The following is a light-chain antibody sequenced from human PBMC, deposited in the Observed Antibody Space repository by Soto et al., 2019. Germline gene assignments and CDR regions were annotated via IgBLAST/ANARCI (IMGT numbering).Light chain of an antibody. CDR2: DAS. CDR3: QQRTNWPT. Sequence: EVVLAQSPATLSLSPGERATLSCRASQSISSYVAWYQQKLGQAPRLLIYDASNRATGIPARFSGSGSGTDLTLTISSLEPEDFGVYYCQQRTNWPTFGQGKRLEIK. J-gene: IGKJ5*01. CDR1: QSISSY. V-gene: IGKV3-11*01.